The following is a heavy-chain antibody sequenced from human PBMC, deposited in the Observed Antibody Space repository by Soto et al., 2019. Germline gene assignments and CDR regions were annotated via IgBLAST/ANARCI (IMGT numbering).Heavy chain of an antibody. Sequence: PSETLSLTLTVSGGSISSYYWSWIRQPPGKGLASIGYIYYSGTNNYNPSLKSRFTISVDTSRNQFSRKLSSVNAADTAVYYCAIAVEIAAHYDYWGQGTVVSVSS. D-gene: IGHD6-13*01. CDR1: GGSISSYY. CDR2: IYYSGTN. V-gene: IGHV4-59*01. J-gene: IGHJ4*02. CDR3: AIAVEIAAHYDY.